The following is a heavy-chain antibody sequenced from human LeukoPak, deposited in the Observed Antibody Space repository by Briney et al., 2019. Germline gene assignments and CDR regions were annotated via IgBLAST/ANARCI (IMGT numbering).Heavy chain of an antibody. D-gene: IGHD3-10*01. CDR3: AKDNYGSGSYFSFTNHIDY. V-gene: IGHV3-30*02. Sequence: GGSLRLSCAASGFTFSDYYMTWIRQAPGKGLEWVAFIRYDGSNKYYADSVKGRFTISRDNSKNTLYLQMNSLRAEDTAVYYCAKDNYGSGSYFSFTNHIDYWGQGTLVTVSS. CDR2: IRYDGSNK. J-gene: IGHJ4*02. CDR1: GFTFSDYY.